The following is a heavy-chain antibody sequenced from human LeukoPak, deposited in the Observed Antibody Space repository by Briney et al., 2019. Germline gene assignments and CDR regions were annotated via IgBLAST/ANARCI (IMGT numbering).Heavy chain of an antibody. Sequence: GGSLRLSCAASGFPFSSYGMRWLRQAPGKGLEWVSAISGSGGSTYYADSVKRRFTISRDNSKNTLYLQMNSLRAEDTAVYYCAKPATGSGTYYFDYWGQGTLVTVSS. D-gene: IGHD3-10*01. CDR2: ISGSGGST. J-gene: IGHJ4*02. CDR1: GFPFSSYG. CDR3: AKPATGSGTYYFDY. V-gene: IGHV3-23*01.